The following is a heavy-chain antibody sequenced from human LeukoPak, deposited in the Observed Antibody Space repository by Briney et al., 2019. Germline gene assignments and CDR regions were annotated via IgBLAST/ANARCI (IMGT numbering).Heavy chain of an antibody. V-gene: IGHV3-30*18. CDR3: TKDDPEYTTSIGDY. J-gene: IGHJ4*02. Sequence: GGSLRLSCAASGFTFSSYAMHWVRQAPGKGLEWVAVISYDGSNKYYADSVKGRFTISRDNSKNTLYLQMNSLRVEDTAVYYCTKDDPEYTTSIGDYWGQGTLVTVSS. D-gene: IGHD6-6*01. CDR2: ISYDGSNK. CDR1: GFTFSSYA.